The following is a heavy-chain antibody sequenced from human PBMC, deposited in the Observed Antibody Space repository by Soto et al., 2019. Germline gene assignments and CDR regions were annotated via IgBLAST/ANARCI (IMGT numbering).Heavy chain of an antibody. CDR2: IYYSGIT. V-gene: IGHV4-30-2*01. J-gene: IGHJ5*02. D-gene: IGHD5-18*01. CDR3: ARCYNTYGYGWFGP. CDR1: DDSFSSGAYS. Sequence: SETLSLTCAVSDDSFSSGAYSWSWIRQPPGKGLEFIGNIYYSGITHYSPSLKSRVTISADRSKDQFSLNLTSVTAADTAVYFCARCYNTYGYGWFGPWGQGILVTVS.